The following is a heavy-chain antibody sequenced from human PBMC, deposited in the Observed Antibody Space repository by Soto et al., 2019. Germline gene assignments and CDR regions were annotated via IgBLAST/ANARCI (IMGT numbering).Heavy chain of an antibody. J-gene: IGHJ4*02. D-gene: IGHD2-21*01. CDR1: GLTFSNYA. CDR2: LWTDGNHK. CDR3: ATDASLGYCGGECFSGFDN. Sequence: QVQLVESGGGVVHPGTSLRLSCEASGLTFSNYAMHWVRQAPGKGLEWVAFLWTDGNHKDYAESVKDRFIISRDNSKNTLFLQMNSLRVEDTAIYYCATDASLGYCGGECFSGFDNWGQGTLVTVSS. V-gene: IGHV3-33*01.